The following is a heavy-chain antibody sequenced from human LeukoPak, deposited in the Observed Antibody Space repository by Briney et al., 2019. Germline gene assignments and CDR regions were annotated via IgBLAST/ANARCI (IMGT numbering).Heavy chain of an antibody. J-gene: IGHJ6*03. CDR3: ARDVATIPYYYYYMDV. V-gene: IGHV1-46*01. D-gene: IGHD5-24*01. CDR2: INPSGGST. Sequence: ASVKVSCKASGGTFSSYAISWVRQAPGQGLEWMGIINPSGGSTSYAQKFQGRVTMTRDMSTSTVYMELSSLRSEDTAVYYCARDVATIPYYYYYMDVWGKGTTVTVSS. CDR1: GGTFSSYA.